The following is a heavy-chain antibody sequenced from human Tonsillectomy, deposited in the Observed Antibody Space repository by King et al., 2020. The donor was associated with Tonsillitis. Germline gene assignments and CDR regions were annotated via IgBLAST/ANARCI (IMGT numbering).Heavy chain of an antibody. J-gene: IGHJ2*01. V-gene: IGHV1-46*01. CDR1: GYTFTSHY. CDR2: TNPSGGSS. D-gene: IGHD3-3*01. CDR3: ARGGITIFGVVIDPGFFDL. Sequence: QLVQSGAEVKKPGASVKLSCKTSGYTFTSHYMHWVRQAPGQGLEWRGITNPSGGSSTYAQKFQGRVTLTRDTSTSTFYMELGSLRSEDTDVYYCARGGITIFGVVIDPGFFDLWGRGTLVTVSS.